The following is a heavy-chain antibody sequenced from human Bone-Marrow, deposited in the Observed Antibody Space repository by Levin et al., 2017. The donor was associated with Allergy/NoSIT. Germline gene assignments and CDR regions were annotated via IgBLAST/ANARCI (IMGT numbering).Heavy chain of an antibody. V-gene: IGHV3-48*03. D-gene: IGHD4-11*01. CDR2: ISSSGSTI. CDR3: ARDRLQHYYYYGMDV. Sequence: PGGSLRLSCAASGFTFSSYEMNWVRQAPGKGLEWVSYISSSGSTIYYADSVKGRFTISRDNAKNSLYLQMNSLRAEDTAVYYCARDRLQHYYYYGMDVWGQGTTVTVSS. J-gene: IGHJ6*02. CDR1: GFTFSSYE.